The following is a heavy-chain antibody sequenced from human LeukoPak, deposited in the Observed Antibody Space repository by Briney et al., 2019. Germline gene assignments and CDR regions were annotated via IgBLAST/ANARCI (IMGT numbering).Heavy chain of an antibody. J-gene: IGHJ4*02. CDR2: IYIDGSP. D-gene: IGHD6-19*01. CDR1: GFSVSCNY. V-gene: IGHV3-53*01. Sequence: GGSLRLSCAASGFSVSCNYMFWLRQAPGKGLEWISVIYIDGSPFYADSVKGRFNISRDTSKNMLYLQMNSLRAEDTALYYCARELGHSSGSRVFGYWGQGTLVTVSS. CDR3: ARELGHSSGSRVFGY.